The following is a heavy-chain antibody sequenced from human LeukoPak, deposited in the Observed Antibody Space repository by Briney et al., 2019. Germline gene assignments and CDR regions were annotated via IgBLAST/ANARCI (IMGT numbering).Heavy chain of an antibody. CDR3: ASSKGYSGYDWLSYFDY. D-gene: IGHD5-12*01. J-gene: IGHJ4*02. V-gene: IGHV3-30*03. CDR1: GFTFSSYA. Sequence: GRSLRLSCAASGFTFSSYAIHWVRQAPGKGLEWVAVISYDGSNKYYADSVKGRFIISRDNSKNTLYLQMNSLRAEDTAVYYCASSKGYSGYDWLSYFDYWGQGTLVTVSS. CDR2: ISYDGSNK.